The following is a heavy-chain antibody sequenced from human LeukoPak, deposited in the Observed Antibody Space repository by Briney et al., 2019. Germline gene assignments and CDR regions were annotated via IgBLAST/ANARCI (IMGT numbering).Heavy chain of an antibody. CDR1: GGSISSSSYY. CDR2: IYYSGST. V-gene: IGHV4-39*01. D-gene: IGHD3-10*01. J-gene: IGHJ4*02. Sequence: SETLSLTCTVSGGSISSSSYYWGWIRQPPGKGLEWIGSIYYSGSTYYNPSLKSRVTISVDTSKNQFSLKLSSVTAADTAVYYCVNNGSGSYSREADSDYWGQGTLVTVSS. CDR3: VNNGSGSYSREADSDY.